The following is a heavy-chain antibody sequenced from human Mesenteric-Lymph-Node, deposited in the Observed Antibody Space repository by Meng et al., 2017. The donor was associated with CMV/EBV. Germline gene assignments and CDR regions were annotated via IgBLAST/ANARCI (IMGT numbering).Heavy chain of an antibody. D-gene: IGHD2-15*01. J-gene: IGHJ5*02. Sequence: GESLKISCAASGFSFSSYAMYWVRQAPGKRLEWVAFIQHGGYNKYLIDSVKGRFTISRDNSKNTQFLQMNSLRPEDTAMYYCAKDFCGSGCPPWFDPWGQGTLVTVSS. V-gene: IGHV3-30*02. CDR2: IQHGGYNK. CDR1: GFSFSSYA. CDR3: AKDFCGSGCPPWFDP.